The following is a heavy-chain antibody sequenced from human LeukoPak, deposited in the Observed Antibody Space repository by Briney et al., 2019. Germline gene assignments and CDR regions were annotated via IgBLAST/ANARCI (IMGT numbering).Heavy chain of an antibody. CDR2: ISYDGSHK. CDR3: SPSNRPQLWLRGVYFDY. Sequence: PGRSLRLSCAASGFTFSNYGMHWVRQAPGKGLEWVAVISYDGSHKYYADSMKGRFTISRDNSKNTLYLQMSSLRAEDTAVYYCSPSNRPQLWLRGVYFDYWGQGTLVTVSS. V-gene: IGHV3-30*03. D-gene: IGHD5-18*01. CDR1: GFTFSNYG. J-gene: IGHJ4*02.